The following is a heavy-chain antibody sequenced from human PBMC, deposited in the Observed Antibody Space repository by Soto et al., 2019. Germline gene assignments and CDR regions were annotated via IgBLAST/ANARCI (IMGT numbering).Heavy chain of an antibody. CDR1: GGSISSGGYY. V-gene: IGHV4-31*03. Sequence: SETLSLTCTVSGGSISSGGYYWSWIRQHPGKGLEWIGYIYYSGSTYYNPSLKSRVTISVDTSKNQFSLKLSSVTAADTAVYYCARGPPYYYYGMDVWGQGTTVTVSS. J-gene: IGHJ6*02. CDR3: ARGPPYYYYGMDV. CDR2: IYYSGST.